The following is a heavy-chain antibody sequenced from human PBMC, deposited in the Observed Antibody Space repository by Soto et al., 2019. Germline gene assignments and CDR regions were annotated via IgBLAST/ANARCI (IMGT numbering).Heavy chain of an antibody. CDR2: INHLETT. CDR1: GASITFGGYS. D-gene: IGHD1-26*01. Sequence: PSLTCTVSGASITFGGYSWSWIRQTPGKGLEWIGYINHLETTFYNPSFESRLTLSIDRAKNQSSLKLHSMSAADRAVYFCARGGGSDSFDYWGQGILVTVSS. V-gene: IGHV4-30-2*01. J-gene: IGHJ4*02. CDR3: ARGGGSDSFDY.